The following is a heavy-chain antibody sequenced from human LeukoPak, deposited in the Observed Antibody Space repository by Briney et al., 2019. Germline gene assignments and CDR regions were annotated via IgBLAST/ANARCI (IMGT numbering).Heavy chain of an antibody. CDR2: IHYSEST. CDR3: ARGTRINYFDY. CDR1: GGSISTYY. J-gene: IGHJ4*02. V-gene: IGHV4-59*08. D-gene: IGHD2/OR15-2a*01. Sequence: SETLSLTCTVSGGSISTYYWSWIRQPPGKGLEWIGYIHYSESTNYNPSLKSRVTISADTSKNQFSLKLSSVTAADTAMYYCARGTRINYFDYWGQGTLVTVSP.